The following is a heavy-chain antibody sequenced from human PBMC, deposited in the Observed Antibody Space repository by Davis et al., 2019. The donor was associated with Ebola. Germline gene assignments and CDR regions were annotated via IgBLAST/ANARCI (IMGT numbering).Heavy chain of an antibody. Sequence: PGGSLRLSCAVSGGSISSTNWWSWVRQPPGKGLEWIGEIYHSGSTNYNPSLKSRVTMSVDTSKNQFSLKLSSVTAADTAVYYCARTGYSSSYYGMDVWGQGTTVTVSS. CDR2: IYHSGST. J-gene: IGHJ6*02. V-gene: IGHV4-4*02. CDR3: ARTGYSSSYYGMDV. D-gene: IGHD6-13*01. CDR1: GGSISSTNW.